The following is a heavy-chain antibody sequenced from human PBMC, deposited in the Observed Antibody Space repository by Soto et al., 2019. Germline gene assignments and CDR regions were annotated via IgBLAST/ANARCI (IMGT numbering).Heavy chain of an antibody. CDR1: GFTLTSYG. J-gene: IGHJ4*02. CDR2: ISAYNGNP. D-gene: IGHD6-13*01. Sequence: QVQLVQSGAEVKKPGASVKFSCKASGFTLTSYGISCVRPAPGQGLEWMGWISAYNGNPNYAPKLQGRVTMTTDTATSTAYSELRSLTSDDTAVYYCARVNQTIESAGKGGSADYSGQGTLVTVTS. V-gene: IGHV1-18*01. CDR3: ARVNQTIESAGKGGSADY.